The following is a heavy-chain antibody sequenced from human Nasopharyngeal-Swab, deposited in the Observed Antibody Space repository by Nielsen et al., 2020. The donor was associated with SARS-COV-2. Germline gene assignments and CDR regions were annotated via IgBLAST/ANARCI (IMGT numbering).Heavy chain of an antibody. Sequence: ASVKVSCKASGYTLTSYAMHWVRQAPGQRLEWMGWINAGNGNTKYSQKFQGRVTMTRDTSTSTVYMELSSLRSEDTAVYYCARNIVVVPAAILYYYYAMDVWGQGTTVTVSS. D-gene: IGHD2-2*01. J-gene: IGHJ6*02. CDR3: ARNIVVVPAAILYYYYAMDV. CDR1: GYTLTSYA. CDR2: INAGNGNT. V-gene: IGHV1-3*01.